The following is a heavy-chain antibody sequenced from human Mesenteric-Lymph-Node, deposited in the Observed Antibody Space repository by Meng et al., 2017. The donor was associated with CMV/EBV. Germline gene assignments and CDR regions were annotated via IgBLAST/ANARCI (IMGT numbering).Heavy chain of an antibody. J-gene: IGHJ3*02. CDR1: GFAFSSYA. CDR3: TKDRGFWSADHDAFDI. V-gene: IGHV3-47*02. CDR2: IGTGGDT. D-gene: IGHD3-3*01. Sequence: GESLKISCAASGFAFSSYALHWVRRAPGKGLEWVSAIGTGGDTYYADSVMGRFTISRDNAKKSLYLQMNSLIAEDMAVYYCTKDRGFWSADHDAFDIWGQGTMVTVSS.